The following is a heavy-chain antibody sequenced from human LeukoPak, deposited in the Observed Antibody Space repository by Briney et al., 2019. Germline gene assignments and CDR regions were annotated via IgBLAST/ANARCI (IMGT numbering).Heavy chain of an antibody. CDR2: ITGTGGST. Sequence: GGSLRLSCTASGFTFSSYAMGWVRQAPGKGLEWFSIITGTGGSTYYADSVKGRFTISRDNSKNTLSLQVNSLRAADTAVYYCAKAHIGSGSVYYFDYWGQGTLVTVSS. CDR3: AKAHIGSGSVYYFDY. CDR1: GFTFSSYA. D-gene: IGHD3-10*01. J-gene: IGHJ4*02. V-gene: IGHV3-23*01.